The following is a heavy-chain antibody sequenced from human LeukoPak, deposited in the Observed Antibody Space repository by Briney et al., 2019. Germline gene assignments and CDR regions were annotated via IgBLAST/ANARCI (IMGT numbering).Heavy chain of an antibody. J-gene: IGHJ4*02. CDR2: IYYSGST. CDR1: GGSISSSRYS. D-gene: IGHD2-2*02. V-gene: IGHV4-39*07. Sequence: SETLSLTCTVSGGSISSSRYSWGWIRQPPGKGLEWIGSIYYSGSTYYNPSLKSRVTISVDTSKNQFSLKLSSVTAADTAVYYCASAMGAIHNYWGQGTLVTVSS. CDR3: ASAMGAIHNY.